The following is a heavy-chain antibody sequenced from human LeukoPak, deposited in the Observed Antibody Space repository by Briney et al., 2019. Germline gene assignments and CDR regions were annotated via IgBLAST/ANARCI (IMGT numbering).Heavy chain of an antibody. CDR1: GFTFSSYE. V-gene: IGHV3-48*03. D-gene: IGHD2-15*01. Sequence: GGSLRLSCAASGFTFSSYEMNWVRQAPGKGLEWVSYISSSGSTIYYADSVKGRFTISRDNAKNSLYLQMNSLRAEDTAVYYCAREIRYCSGSKCYLFDYWGQGTLVTISS. CDR2: ISSSGSTI. CDR3: AREIRYCSGSKCYLFDY. J-gene: IGHJ4*02.